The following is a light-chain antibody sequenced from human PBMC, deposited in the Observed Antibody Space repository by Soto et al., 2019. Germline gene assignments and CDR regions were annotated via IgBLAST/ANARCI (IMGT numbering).Light chain of an antibody. CDR3: TSFTTTTSLAYV. CDR1: SSDIGGYKY. V-gene: IGLV2-14*01. CDR2: EAS. Sequence: QSVLTQPASVSGSPGQSITISCTGTSSDIGGYKYVSWYQQHPGKAPRLIIYEASNRPSGVSNRFSGSKSGNRASLTISGLQAEDEADYYCTSFTTTTSLAYVFGAGTKGTVL. J-gene: IGLJ1*01.